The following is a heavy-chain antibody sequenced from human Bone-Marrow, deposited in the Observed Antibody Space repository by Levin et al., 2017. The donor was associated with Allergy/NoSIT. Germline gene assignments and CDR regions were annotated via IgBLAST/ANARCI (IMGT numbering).Heavy chain of an antibody. CDR2: ISYDGSNK. CDR1: GFTFSSYA. CDR3: ARSLVVVVAATGDY. Sequence: PGGSLRLSCAASGFTFSSYAMHWVRQAPGKGLEWVAVISYDGSNKYYADSVKGRFTISRDNSKNTLYLQMNSLRAEDTAVYYCARSLVVVVAATGDYWGQGTLVTVSS. V-gene: IGHV3-30-3*01. D-gene: IGHD2-15*01. J-gene: IGHJ4*02.